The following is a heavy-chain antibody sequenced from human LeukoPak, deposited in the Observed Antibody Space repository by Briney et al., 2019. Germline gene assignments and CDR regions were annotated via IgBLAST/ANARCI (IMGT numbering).Heavy chain of an antibody. CDR2: IYDSGST. Sequence: SESVSLTCTVSGGSISSYYWSWIRQPPGKGLEWIGYIYDSGSTNYHPSLKSRVTISVDTSKNQFSLKLSSVTAADTAVYYCARDATSSSWDNWFDPWGQGTLVTVSS. D-gene: IGHD6-13*01. CDR1: GGSISSYY. V-gene: IGHV4-59*01. CDR3: ARDATSSSWDNWFDP. J-gene: IGHJ5*02.